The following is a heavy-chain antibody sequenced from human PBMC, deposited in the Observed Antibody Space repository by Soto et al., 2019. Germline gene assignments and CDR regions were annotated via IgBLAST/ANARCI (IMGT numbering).Heavy chain of an antibody. D-gene: IGHD6-6*01. CDR3: ARDHYSSSSVGAFDI. J-gene: IGHJ3*02. CDR2: ISSSSSYI. Sequence: GGSLRLSCAASGFTFSSYSMSWVRQAPGKGLEWVSSISSSSSYIYYADSVKGRFTISRDNAKNSLYLQMNSLRAEDTAVYYCARDHYSSSSVGAFDIWGQGTMVTVSS. CDR1: GFTFSSYS. V-gene: IGHV3-21*01.